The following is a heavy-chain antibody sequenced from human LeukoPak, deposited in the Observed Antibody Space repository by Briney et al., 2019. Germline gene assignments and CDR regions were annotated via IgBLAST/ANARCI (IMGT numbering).Heavy chain of an antibody. Sequence: SGTLSLTCAVSGGSICSSNWWSWVRQPPGKGLEWIGEIYHGGSTNYNPSLKSRVTMSVDKSKNQFSLELSSVTAADTAVYYCARGEEHGSGTVHLDYWGQGILVTVSS. CDR1: GGSICSSNW. V-gene: IGHV4-4*02. D-gene: IGHD3-10*01. CDR2: IYHGGST. CDR3: ARGEEHGSGTVHLDY. J-gene: IGHJ4*02.